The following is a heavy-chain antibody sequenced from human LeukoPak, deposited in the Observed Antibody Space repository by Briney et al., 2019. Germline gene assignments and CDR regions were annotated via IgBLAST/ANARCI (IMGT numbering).Heavy chain of an antibody. V-gene: IGHV3-30*02. Sequence: PGGSLRLSCAASGFTFSSYGMHWVRQAPGKGLEWVAFIRYDGSNKYYADSVKGRFTISRDNSKNTLYLQMNSQRAEDTAIYYCARGGFKYNYYDAMDVWGQGTTVTVSS. J-gene: IGHJ6*02. CDR3: ARGGFKYNYYDAMDV. CDR1: GFTFSSYG. D-gene: IGHD2-15*01. CDR2: IRYDGSNK.